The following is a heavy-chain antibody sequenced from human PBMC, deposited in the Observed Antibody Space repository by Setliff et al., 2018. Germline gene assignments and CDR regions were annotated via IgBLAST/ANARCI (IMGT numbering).Heavy chain of an antibody. V-gene: IGHV3-72*01. Sequence: GGSLRLSCAASGFTFSDHYMDWVRQAPGKGLEWVGRTRNKANSYTTEYAASVKGRFTMSRDDSKSIAYLQMNSLKTEDTAVYSCTRLTSYDFWSGYPYYYYMDVWGKGTTVTVSS. CDR1: GFTFSDHY. CDR2: TRNKANSYTT. D-gene: IGHD3-3*01. CDR3: TRLTSYDFWSGYPYYYYMDV. J-gene: IGHJ6*03.